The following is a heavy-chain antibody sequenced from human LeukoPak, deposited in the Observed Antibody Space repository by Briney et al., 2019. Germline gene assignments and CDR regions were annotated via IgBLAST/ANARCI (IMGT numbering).Heavy chain of an antibody. J-gene: IGHJ3*02. CDR3: ARPSYYDSSGYFADAFDI. D-gene: IGHD3-22*01. CDR2: IYPGDSDT. V-gene: IGHV5-51*01. CDR1: GYSFSSYW. Sequence: GESLKISCXGSGYSFSSYWIGWVRQMPGKGLKWMGIIYPGDSDTRYSPSFQGQVTISADKSTSTAYLQWSSLKASDTAMYYCARPSYYDSSGYFADAFDIWGQGTMVTVSS.